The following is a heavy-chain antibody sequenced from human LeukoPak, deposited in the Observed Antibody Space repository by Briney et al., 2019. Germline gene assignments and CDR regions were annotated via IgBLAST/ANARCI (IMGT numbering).Heavy chain of an antibody. Sequence: ASVKVSCKTTGYTFSTYDIIWVRQATGQELEWIGGIIPIFGTANYAQKFQGRVTITADKSTSTAYMELSSLRSEDTAVYYCASRDGYNEGFDYWGQGTLVTVSS. CDR2: IIPIFGTA. CDR3: ASRDGYNEGFDY. D-gene: IGHD5-24*01. V-gene: IGHV1-69*06. CDR1: GYTFSTYD. J-gene: IGHJ4*02.